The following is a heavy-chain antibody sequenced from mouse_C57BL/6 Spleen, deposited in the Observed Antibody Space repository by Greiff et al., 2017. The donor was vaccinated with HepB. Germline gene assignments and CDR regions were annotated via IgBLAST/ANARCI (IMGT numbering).Heavy chain of an antibody. D-gene: IGHD2-5*01. V-gene: IGHV1-59*01. CDR2: IDPSDSYT. Sequence: QVQLKQPGAELVRPGTSVKLSCKASGYTFTSYWMHWVKQRPGQGLEWIGVIDPSDSYTNYNQKFKGKATLTVDTSSSTAYMHLSSLTSEDSAVYYCARSIPTIVTTPPMDYWGQGTSVTVSS. J-gene: IGHJ4*01. CDR3: ARSIPTIVTTPPMDY. CDR1: GYTFTSYW.